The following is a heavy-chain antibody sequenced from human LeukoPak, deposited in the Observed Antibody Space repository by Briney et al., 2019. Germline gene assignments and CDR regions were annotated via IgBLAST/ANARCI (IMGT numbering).Heavy chain of an antibody. CDR3: ARERWDYSIDY. CDR1: GFTFGSYS. Sequence: AGGSLRLSCAASGFTFGSYSMNWVRQAPGKGLEWVSYISSSGTTIYYADSVKGRFTISRDSAKNSLYLQMNSLRAEDTAVYYCARERWDYSIDYWGQGTLVTVSS. D-gene: IGHD4-11*01. CDR2: ISSSGTTI. J-gene: IGHJ4*02. V-gene: IGHV3-48*01.